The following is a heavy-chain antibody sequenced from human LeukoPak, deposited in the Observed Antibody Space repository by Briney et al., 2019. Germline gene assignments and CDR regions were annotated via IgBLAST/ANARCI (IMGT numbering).Heavy chain of an antibody. CDR1: GFSFSTYS. V-gene: IGHV3-21*06. CDR2: ISRNSRYI. Sequence: GGSLRLSCAASGFSFSTYSMNWVRQAPGKGLEWVSSISRNSRYIYYADSMRGRFTVSRDNAKNSLYLQMNSLKPEDTAVYYCARVAEAAAFDSWGQGTLVTVSS. J-gene: IGHJ4*02. D-gene: IGHD6-13*01. CDR3: ARVAEAAAFDS.